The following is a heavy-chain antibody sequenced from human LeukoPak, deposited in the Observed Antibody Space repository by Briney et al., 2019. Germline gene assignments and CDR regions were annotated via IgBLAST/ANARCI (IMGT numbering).Heavy chain of an antibody. Sequence: ASVKVSCKASGYTFTSYGISWVRQAPGQGLEWMGWISAYNGNTNYAQKLQGRVTMTTDTSTSTAYMELSSLRSEDTAVYYCARALGRAPSMVRGVRNYGMDVWGQGTTVTVSS. CDR3: ARALGRAPSMVRGVRNYGMDV. V-gene: IGHV1-18*01. J-gene: IGHJ6*02. CDR1: GYTFTSYG. D-gene: IGHD3-10*01. CDR2: ISAYNGNT.